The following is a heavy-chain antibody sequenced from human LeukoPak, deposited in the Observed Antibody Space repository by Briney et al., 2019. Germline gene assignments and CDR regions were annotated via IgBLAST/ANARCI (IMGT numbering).Heavy chain of an antibody. CDR3: ARIYLKLASAS. CDR2: ISGSGGST. V-gene: IGHV3-23*01. Sequence: PGGSLRLSCAASGFTFSSYAMSWVRQAPGKGLEWVSAISGSGGSTYYADSAKGRFTISRDNAKNSVSLQMNSLRAEDTAVYYCARIYLKLASASWGQGTLVTVSS. D-gene: IGHD3-10*01. J-gene: IGHJ5*02. CDR1: GFTFSSYA.